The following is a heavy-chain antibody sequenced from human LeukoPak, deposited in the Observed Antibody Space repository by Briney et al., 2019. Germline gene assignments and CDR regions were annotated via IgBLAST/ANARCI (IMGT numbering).Heavy chain of an antibody. CDR3: AKSATSITGSIEHSFDY. Sequence: GGSLRLSCAASGFTFSSYAMNWVRQAPGKGLEWVSVISRNGGTTYYADSVKGRFTISRDTSKNTLYLQMNSLRAEDTAVYYCAKSATSITGSIEHSFDYWGQGTLVTVSS. CDR2: ISRNGGTT. D-gene: IGHD1-7*01. J-gene: IGHJ4*02. V-gene: IGHV3-23*01. CDR1: GFTFSSYA.